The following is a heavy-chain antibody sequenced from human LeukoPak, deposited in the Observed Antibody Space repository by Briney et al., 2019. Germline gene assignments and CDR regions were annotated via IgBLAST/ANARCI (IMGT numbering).Heavy chain of an antibody. V-gene: IGHV1-46*01. CDR3: ARAIWSGYYALDY. CDR2: INPSGGST. D-gene: IGHD3-3*01. Sequence: ASVKVSCKASGYTFTNFYMHWVRQAPGQGLEWMRIINPSGGSTSYAQKFQGRVTMTRDTSTSTVYMELSSLRSEDTAVYYCARAIWSGYYALDYWGQGTLVTVSS. CDR1: GYTFTNFY. J-gene: IGHJ4*02.